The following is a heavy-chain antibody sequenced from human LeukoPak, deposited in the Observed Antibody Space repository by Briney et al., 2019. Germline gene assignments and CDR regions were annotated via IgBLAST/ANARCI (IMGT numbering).Heavy chain of an antibody. V-gene: IGHV1-58*01. D-gene: IGHD3-10*02. CDR1: GFTFTSSA. CDR3: AVETMVGGYY. CDR2: IVVGSGNT. Sequence: GASVKVSCKASGFTFTSSAVQCVRQARGQRLEWIGWIVVGSGNTNYAQKFQERVTITRDMSTSTAYMELSSLRSEDTAVYYCAVETMVGGYYWGQGTLVTVSS. J-gene: IGHJ4*02.